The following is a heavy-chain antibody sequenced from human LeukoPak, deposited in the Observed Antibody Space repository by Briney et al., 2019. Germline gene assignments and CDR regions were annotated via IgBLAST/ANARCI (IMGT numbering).Heavy chain of an antibody. J-gene: IGHJ4*02. CDR3: ARATMIVVDYYFDY. V-gene: IGHV3-30-3*01. D-gene: IGHD3-22*01. Sequence: GGSLRLSCAASGFTFSSYAMHWVRQAPGKGLEWVAVISYDGSNKYYADSVKGRFTISRDNSKNMLYLQMNSLRAEDTAVYYCARATMIVVDYYFDYWGQGTLVTVSS. CDR2: ISYDGSNK. CDR1: GFTFSSYA.